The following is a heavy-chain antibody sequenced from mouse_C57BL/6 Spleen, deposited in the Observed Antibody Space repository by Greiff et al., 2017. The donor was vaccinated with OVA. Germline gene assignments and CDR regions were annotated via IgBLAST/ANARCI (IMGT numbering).Heavy chain of an antibody. Sequence: QVQLQQPGAELVKPGASVKMSCKASGYTFASYWITWVKQRPGQGLEWIGEIYPGSGSTNYNEKFKSKATLTVDTSSSTAYMQLSSLTSDDSAVYYYARDVGYYARYFDVWGTRTTGTVSS. V-gene: IGHV1-55*01. CDR1: GYTFASYW. D-gene: IGHD2-3*01. J-gene: IGHJ1*03. CDR3: ARDVGYYARYFDV. CDR2: IYPGSGST.